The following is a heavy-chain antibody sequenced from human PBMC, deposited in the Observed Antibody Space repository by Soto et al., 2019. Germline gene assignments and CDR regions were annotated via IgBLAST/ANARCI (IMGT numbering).Heavy chain of an antibody. CDR2: INPHGGGA. CDR1: GYAFGAYY. D-gene: IGHD2-8*01. J-gene: IGHJ3*01. Sequence: QVQLVQSGAEVKKPGASVKVSCKASGYAFGAYYIYWVRQAHGQGLEWMGYINPHGGGARYVQEFRNRLTITTDTPKDTAYMELRSLTSDDTAIYYCAKDRVRTPNGADSFDVWGQGTSVTVS. CDR3: AKDRVRTPNGADSFDV. V-gene: IGHV1-2*02.